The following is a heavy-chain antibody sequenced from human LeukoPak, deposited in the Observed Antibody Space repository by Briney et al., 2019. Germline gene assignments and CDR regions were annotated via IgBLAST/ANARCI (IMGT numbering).Heavy chain of an antibody. J-gene: IGHJ5*02. Sequence: GASVKVSCKASGYTFTSYAMNWVRQAPGQGLEWMGWINTNTGNPTYAQGFTGRFVFSLDTSVSTAYLQISSLKAEDTAVYYCARESSPIPSNWFDPWGQGTLVTVSS. CDR1: GYTFTSYA. V-gene: IGHV7-4-1*02. CDR3: ARESSPIPSNWFDP. CDR2: INTNTGNP. D-gene: IGHD6-13*01.